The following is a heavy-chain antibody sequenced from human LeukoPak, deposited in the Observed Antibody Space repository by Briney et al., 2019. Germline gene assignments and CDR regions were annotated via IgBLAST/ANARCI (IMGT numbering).Heavy chain of an antibody. V-gene: IGHV3-7*04. CDR2: IKQDGSDK. CDR1: GFTFSSYW. J-gene: IGHJ4*02. CDR3: ARPAIAGDFDY. D-gene: IGHD6-13*01. Sequence: PGGSLRLSCVASGFTFSSYWMGWVRQAPGKGLEWLANIKQDGSDKYYVDSVKGRFTISRDNAKNSLYLQMNSLRAEDTAVYYCARPAIAGDFDYWGQGTLVTVSS.